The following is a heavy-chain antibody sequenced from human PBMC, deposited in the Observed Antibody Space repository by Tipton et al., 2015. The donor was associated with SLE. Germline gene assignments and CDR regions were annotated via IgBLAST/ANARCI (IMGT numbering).Heavy chain of an antibody. CDR3: ARKAVAGHYDAFDI. J-gene: IGHJ3*02. V-gene: IGHV4-59*01. D-gene: IGHD6-19*01. Sequence: LRLSCTFSGGSITSYYWSWIRQPPGKGLEWIGYIYYSGSTNYNPSLKSRVTIPVDTSKNQFSLKLSSVTAADTAVYYCARKAVAGHYDAFDIWGQGTMVTVSS. CDR2: IYYSGST. CDR1: GGSITSYY.